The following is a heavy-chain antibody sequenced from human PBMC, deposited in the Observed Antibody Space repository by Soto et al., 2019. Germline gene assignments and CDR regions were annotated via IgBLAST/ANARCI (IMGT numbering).Heavy chain of an antibody. CDR1: GGTFSSYT. J-gene: IGHJ3*02. Sequence: QVQLVQSGAEVKKPGSSVKVSCKASGGTFSSYTISWVRQAPGQGREWMGRIIPILGIANYAQKFQGRVTITADKSTSTAYMELSSLRSEDTAVYYCARDGRITMVRGVIADAFDIWGQGTMVTVSS. V-gene: IGHV1-69*08. CDR2: IIPILGIA. D-gene: IGHD3-10*01. CDR3: ARDGRITMVRGVIADAFDI.